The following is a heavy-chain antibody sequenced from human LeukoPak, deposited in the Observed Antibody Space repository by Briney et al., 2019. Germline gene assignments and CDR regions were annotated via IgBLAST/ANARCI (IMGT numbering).Heavy chain of an antibody. D-gene: IGHD2-2*01. CDR1: VGTTARDIFY. Sequence: SETLPLTFRFAVGTTARDIFYWSWLRDSREEAGEGIGSIYYRDVTLYNPSLASRLTMSVDTSKNQFSLRLTSVTAADTAIYYCARHGRREAVRHSAFDIWGQGTMDTVSS. J-gene: IGHJ3*02. CDR3: ARHGRREAVRHSAFDI. CDR2: IYYRDVT. V-gene: IGHV4-39*01.